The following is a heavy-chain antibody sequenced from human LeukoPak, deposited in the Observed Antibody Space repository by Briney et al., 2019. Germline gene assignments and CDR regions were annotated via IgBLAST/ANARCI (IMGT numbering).Heavy chain of an antibody. Sequence: GASVKVSCKASGGTFSSYAISWVRQAPGQGLEWMGGIIPIFGTANYAQQFQGRVTITADESTSTAYMELSSLRSEDTAVYYCASLPFGVVTSFDYWGQGTLVTVSS. CDR1: GGTFSSYA. CDR3: ASLPFGVVTSFDY. V-gene: IGHV1-69*13. D-gene: IGHD3-3*01. CDR2: IIPIFGTA. J-gene: IGHJ4*02.